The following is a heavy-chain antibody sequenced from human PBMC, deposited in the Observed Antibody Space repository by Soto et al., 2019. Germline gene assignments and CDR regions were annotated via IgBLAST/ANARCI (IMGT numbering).Heavy chain of an antibody. V-gene: IGHV4-34*01. J-gene: IGHJ4*02. CDR1: GGSFSGYY. CDR2: INHSGST. D-gene: IGHD6-6*01. Sequence: NPSETLSLTCAVYGGSFSGYYWSWIRQPPGKGLEWIGEINHSGSTNYNPSLKSRVTISVDTSKNQFSLKLSSVTAADTAVYYCATRREYSSSYFDYWGQGTLVTVS. CDR3: ATRREYSSSYFDY.